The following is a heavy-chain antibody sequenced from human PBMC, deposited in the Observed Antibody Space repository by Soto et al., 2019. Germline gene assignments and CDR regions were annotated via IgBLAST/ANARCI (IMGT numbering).Heavy chain of an antibody. CDR1: GFIFSGSA. V-gene: IGHV3-73*01. CDR2: IRSTANSYAT. CDR3: TRAGRYSYDNWFDP. Sequence: GGSLRLSCAASGFIFSGSAIHWVRQASGKGLEWVGHIRSTANSYATVYAASVKGRFTISRDNAKNTLYLQMNSLRVEDTALYYCTRAGRYSYDNWFDPWGQGTLVTVSS. D-gene: IGHD5-18*01. J-gene: IGHJ5*02.